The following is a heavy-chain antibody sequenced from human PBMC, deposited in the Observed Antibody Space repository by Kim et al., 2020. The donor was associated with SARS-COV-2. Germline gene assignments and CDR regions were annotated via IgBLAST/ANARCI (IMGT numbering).Heavy chain of an antibody. D-gene: IGHD4-17*01. J-gene: IGHJ4*02. V-gene: IGHV3-48*02. Sequence: IDYADSVKGRFNITRDNAKNSLYLQMNSLRDEDTAVYYCARVASYGDHDYWGQGTLVTVSS. CDR3: ARVASYGDHDY. CDR2: I.